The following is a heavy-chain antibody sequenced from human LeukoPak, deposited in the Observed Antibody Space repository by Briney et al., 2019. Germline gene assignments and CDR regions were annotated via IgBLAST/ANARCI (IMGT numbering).Heavy chain of an antibody. Sequence: SETLSLTCIVSAGSTRGYYWSWIRQPPGKGLEWIGYIYYSGSTNYNPSLKSRVTISVDTSKNQFSLKLSSVTAADTAVYYCARLIDGLMAPFDYWCQGTLVTVSS. CDR2: IYYSGST. D-gene: IGHD3-16*01. CDR1: AGSTRGYY. V-gene: IGHV4-59*01. J-gene: IGHJ4*02. CDR3: ARLIDGLMAPFDY.